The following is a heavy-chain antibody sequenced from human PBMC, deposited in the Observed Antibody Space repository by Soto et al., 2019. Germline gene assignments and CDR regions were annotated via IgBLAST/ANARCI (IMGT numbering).Heavy chain of an antibody. J-gene: IGHJ4*02. V-gene: IGHV4-31*03. CDR3: ARTEWIQLWFDY. D-gene: IGHD5-18*01. CDR1: GASISSGGYY. CDR2: IYYSGIS. Sequence: QVQLLESGPGLVKPSQTLSLICNVSGASISSGGYYWSWIRQRPGGVLEWLGFIYYSGISHYKPSLKSRATISVDTSKNQFSLKLISVTAADTAVYYCARTEWIQLWFDYWGQGALVTVS.